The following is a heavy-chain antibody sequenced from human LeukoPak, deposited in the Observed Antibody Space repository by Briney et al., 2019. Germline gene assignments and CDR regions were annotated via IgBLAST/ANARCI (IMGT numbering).Heavy chain of an antibody. D-gene: IGHD3-22*01. Sequence: GGSLRLSCAASGFTFSSYAMSWVRQAPGKGLEWVSAISGSGGSTYYADSVKGRFTISRDNSKNTLYLQMNSLRAEDTALYYCAKDISSMDDSSGLVDYWGQGTLVTVSS. J-gene: IGHJ4*02. CDR3: AKDISSMDDSSGLVDY. V-gene: IGHV3-23*01. CDR1: GFTFSSYA. CDR2: ISGSGGST.